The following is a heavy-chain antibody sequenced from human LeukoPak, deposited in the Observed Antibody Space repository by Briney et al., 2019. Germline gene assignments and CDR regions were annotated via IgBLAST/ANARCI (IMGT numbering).Heavy chain of an antibody. CDR2: IYYSGTT. Sequence: PSQTLSLTCIVSGGSIRSGDYYWSWIRQPPGKGLEWIGFIYYSGTTSYNPSLKSRVTISIDTSKNQFSMKLTSVTAADTAVYYCAKGESNWDYYFDYWGQGTLVTVSS. CDR1: GGSIRSGDYY. CDR3: AKGESNWDYYFDY. D-gene: IGHD7-27*01. V-gene: IGHV4-30-4*08. J-gene: IGHJ4*02.